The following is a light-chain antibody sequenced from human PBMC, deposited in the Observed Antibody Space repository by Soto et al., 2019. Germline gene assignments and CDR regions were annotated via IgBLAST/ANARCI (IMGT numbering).Light chain of an antibody. Sequence: DIQMTQSPSTLAASVGDRVTITCRASQNIGRWLAWYQQKPGKAPKLLIYDASNLESGVPSRFSASGSGTEFTLTISGLQPDDFETYYCQKYNNFFFNFGGGTKVDIK. CDR3: QKYNNFFFN. V-gene: IGKV1-5*01. J-gene: IGKJ4*01. CDR2: DAS. CDR1: QNIGRW.